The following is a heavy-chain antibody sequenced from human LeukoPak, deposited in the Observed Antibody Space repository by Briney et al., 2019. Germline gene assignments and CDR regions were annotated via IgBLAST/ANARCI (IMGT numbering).Heavy chain of an antibody. V-gene: IGHV3-11*04. Sequence: GGSLRPSCAASGFTFSDYYMSWIRQAPGKGLEWVSYISSSGSTIYYADSVKGRFTISRDNAKNSLYLQMNSLRAEDTAVYYCAKDRGYSYGYFDYWGQGTLVTVSS. J-gene: IGHJ4*02. D-gene: IGHD5-18*01. CDR1: GFTFSDYY. CDR3: AKDRGYSYGYFDY. CDR2: ISSSGSTI.